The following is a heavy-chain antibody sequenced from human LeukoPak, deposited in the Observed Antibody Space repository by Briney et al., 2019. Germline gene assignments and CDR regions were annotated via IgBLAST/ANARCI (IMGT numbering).Heavy chain of an antibody. D-gene: IGHD5-18*01. CDR3: ARDEGGYSYGYDY. CDR1: GYIFTSYG. CDR2: ISAYNGNT. J-gene: IGHJ4*02. Sequence: ASVKVSCKASGYIFTSYGISWVRQAPGQGLEGLGWISAYNGNTNYAQKFQGRVTMTTDTSTSTAYMELRSLRSDDTAVYYCARDEGGYSYGYDYWGQGTLVTVSS. V-gene: IGHV1-18*01.